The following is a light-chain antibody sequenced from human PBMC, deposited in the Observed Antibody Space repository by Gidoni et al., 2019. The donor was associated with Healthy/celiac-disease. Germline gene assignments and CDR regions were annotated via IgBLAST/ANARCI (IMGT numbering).Light chain of an antibody. CDR2: AAS. Sequence: AIRMTQSPSSFSASTGDRVTITCRASQGISSYLAWYQQKPGKAPKLLIYAASTLQSGVPSRFSGSGSVTDFTLTISCLQSEDFATYYCQQYYSYPPYTFGPGTKLEIK. V-gene: IGKV1-8*01. CDR3: QQYYSYPPYT. CDR1: QGISSY. J-gene: IGKJ2*01.